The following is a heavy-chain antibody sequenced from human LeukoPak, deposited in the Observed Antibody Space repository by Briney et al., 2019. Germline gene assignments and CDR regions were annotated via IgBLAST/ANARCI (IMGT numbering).Heavy chain of an antibody. Sequence: ASVKVSCKASGYTFTGYYMHWVRQAPGQGLEWMGWINPNSGGTDYAQKFQGRVTMTRDTSISTAYMELSRLTSDDTAVYYCARGYCTGGSCYLSDYWGQGTLVTVSS. J-gene: IGHJ4*02. V-gene: IGHV1-2*02. CDR3: ARGYCTGGSCYLSDY. CDR2: INPNSGGT. D-gene: IGHD2-15*01. CDR1: GYTFTGYY.